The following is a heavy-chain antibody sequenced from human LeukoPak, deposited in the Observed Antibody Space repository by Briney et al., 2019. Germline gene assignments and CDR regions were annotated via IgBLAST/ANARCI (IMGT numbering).Heavy chain of an antibody. V-gene: IGHV1-8*03. CDR1: GYTFTSYD. CDR2: MNPNSGNT. D-gene: IGHD5-12*01. Sequence: ASVKVSCKASGYTFTSYDINWVRQATGQGLEWMGWMNPNSGNTGYAQKFQGRVTITRDTSISTAYMELSSLRSEDTAVYYCARVKRGYSGYDFGYWGQGTLVTVSS. J-gene: IGHJ4*02. CDR3: ARVKRGYSGYDFGY.